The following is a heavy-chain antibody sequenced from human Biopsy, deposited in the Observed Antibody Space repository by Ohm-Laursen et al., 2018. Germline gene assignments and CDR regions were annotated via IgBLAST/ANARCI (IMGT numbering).Heavy chain of an antibody. D-gene: IGHD6-19*01. V-gene: IGHV1-2*02. CDR1: GYTFTAFS. Sequence: ASVKVSCKPSGYTFTAFSVHWLRQAPGQGLEWMGWINPKSGDTDYPQNFQGRVSMTRDTSMSTAYTEMSRLRCDDTAVYYCALQSVAQMKNFDYWGQGTLVTVSS. CDR2: INPKSGDT. CDR3: ALQSVAQMKNFDY. J-gene: IGHJ4*02.